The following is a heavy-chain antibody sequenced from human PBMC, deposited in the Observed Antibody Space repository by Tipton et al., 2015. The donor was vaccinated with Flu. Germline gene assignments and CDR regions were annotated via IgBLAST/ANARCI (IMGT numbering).Heavy chain of an antibody. CDR1: GFTFSSYW. J-gene: IGHJ2*01. Sequence: SLRLSCAASGFTFSSYWMSWVRQAPGKGLEWVANIKQDGSQKYYVDSLKGRFTISRDSATNSLYLQMNSLRAEDTALYYCARHHYSYYWYFDLWGRGTLVTVSS. D-gene: IGHD2-15*01. V-gene: IGHV3-7*01. CDR2: IKQDGSQK. CDR3: ARHHYSYYWYFDL.